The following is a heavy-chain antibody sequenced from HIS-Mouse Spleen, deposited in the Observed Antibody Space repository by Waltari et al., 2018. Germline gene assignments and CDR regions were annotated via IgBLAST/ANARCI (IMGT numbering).Heavy chain of an antibody. D-gene: IGHD6-13*01. V-gene: IGHV4-39*07. J-gene: IGHJ2*01. Sequence: QLQLQESGPGLVKPLETLSLTCTVSGGSISSSSYDWGWIRRPPGKGREWIGSIYYGGSTYYNPSLKSRVTISVDTSKNQFSLKLSSVTAADTAVYYCAREIPYSSSWYDWYFDLWGRGTLVTVSS. CDR1: GGSISSSSYD. CDR3: AREIPYSSSWYDWYFDL. CDR2: IYYGGST.